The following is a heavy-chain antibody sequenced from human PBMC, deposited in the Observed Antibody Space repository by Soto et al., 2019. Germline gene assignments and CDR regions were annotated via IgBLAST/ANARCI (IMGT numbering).Heavy chain of an antibody. CDR2: ISGYNGQT. Sequence: QVQLVQSGPEVKKPGASVRVSCKASAYTFTTYGISWVRQAPGQGLEWMGWISGYNGQTNYAQKFRGRDTFSTDTSTSTAEIEVNSLTTSEATMYYCASDGRRVVWVEGLTAMHVWGQGTTVSVSS. V-gene: IGHV1-18*04. CDR3: ASDGRRVVWVEGLTAMHV. D-gene: IGHD3-3*01. J-gene: IGHJ6*02. CDR1: AYTFTTYG.